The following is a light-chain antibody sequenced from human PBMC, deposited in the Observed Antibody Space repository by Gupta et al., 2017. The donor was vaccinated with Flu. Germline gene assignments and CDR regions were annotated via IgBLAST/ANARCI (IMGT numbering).Light chain of an antibody. J-gene: IGLJ3*02. CDR1: SSDVGGYNY. V-gene: IGLV2-14*01. Sequence: QSALTQPASVSGSPGQSITISCTGTSSDVGGYNYVSWYQQHPGKAPKLMIYDVSNRPSGVSNRFAGSKSGNTASLTISGLQAEDEAEDDCSSYTSSSTLWVFGGGTKLTVL. CDR2: DVS. CDR3: SSYTSSSTLWV.